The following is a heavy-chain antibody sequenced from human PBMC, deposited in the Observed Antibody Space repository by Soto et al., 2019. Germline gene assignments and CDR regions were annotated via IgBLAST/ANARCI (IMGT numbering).Heavy chain of an antibody. CDR2: VIPMFLKP. Sequence: SVKVSCKASGGTFGTYAISWVRQAPGQGLEWMGGVIPMFLKPNYAQKFKGRVTITAVKSTNTVYMEMISLMSEDTAVYYCVRGGGEMANPPPYLYWGQGTQVTVSS. J-gene: IGHJ4*02. CDR3: VRGGGEMANPPPYLY. D-gene: IGHD3-16*01. CDR1: GGTFGTYA. V-gene: IGHV1-69*06.